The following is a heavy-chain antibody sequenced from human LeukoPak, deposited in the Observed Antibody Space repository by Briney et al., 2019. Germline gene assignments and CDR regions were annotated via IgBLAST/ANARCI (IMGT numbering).Heavy chain of an antibody. CDR3: ARVPHCSSTTRCYLGGHHMDV. CDR1: GYSINSGYY. Sequence: SETLSLTCTGCGYSINSGYYWGWIRRPPGEGLEGIGTIDNRGSTSHNPAIKSQVTNSLGTAKNQFALKVSSVTAADTAVYYCARVPHCSSTTRCYLGGHHMDVWGKGTTVAVSS. V-gene: IGHV4-38-2*02. J-gene: IGHJ6*03. CDR2: IDNRGST. D-gene: IGHD2-2*01.